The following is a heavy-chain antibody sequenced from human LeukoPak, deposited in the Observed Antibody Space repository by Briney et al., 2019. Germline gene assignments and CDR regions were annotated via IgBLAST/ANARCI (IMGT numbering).Heavy chain of an antibody. V-gene: IGHV3-48*04. J-gene: IGHJ5*01. CDR2: SSSILPTT. Sequence: GGSLRLSCAASGFTVSSNYMSWVRQAPGKGLEWVSYSSSILPTTFYAESVEGRFTISRDNAKNSLYLQMNSLRAEDTAVYYCARIEAFCGSGGCYEGFDSWGQGTLVTVSS. CDR3: ARIEAFCGSGGCYEGFDS. D-gene: IGHD2-21*01. CDR1: GFTVSSNY.